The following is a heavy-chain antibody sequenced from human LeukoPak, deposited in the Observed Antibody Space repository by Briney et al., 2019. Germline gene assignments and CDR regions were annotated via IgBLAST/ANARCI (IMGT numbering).Heavy chain of an antibody. CDR3: ARVGHLEPP. CDR2: INHSGST. V-gene: IGHV4-34*01. J-gene: IGHJ5*02. Sequence: SEPLSLTCAVYGQSFSGYHWSWIRQPPGKGLEWIGEINHSGSTNYNPSLKSRVTISVDTSKNQFSLKTSSVTAADTAVYYCARVGHLEPPWGQGTLVTVSS. CDR1: GQSFSGYH. D-gene: IGHD1-14*01.